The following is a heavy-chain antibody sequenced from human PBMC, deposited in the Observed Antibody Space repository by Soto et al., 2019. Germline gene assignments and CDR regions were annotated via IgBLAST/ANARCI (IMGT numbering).Heavy chain of an antibody. CDR2: IATYNSNR. CDR3: ARVVRGVVNWFDP. CDR1: GDTFTNFG. V-gene: IGHV1-18*01. Sequence: HLVQSGPEVKKPGASITVSCKTSGDTFTNFGLSWVRQAPGQGLEWMGWIATYNSNRNYAQKLQGRLTLTTVTSTSTAYMELKNLGYDDTAVYYCARVVRGVVNWFDPWGQGTLVTVSS. D-gene: IGHD3-10*01. J-gene: IGHJ5*02.